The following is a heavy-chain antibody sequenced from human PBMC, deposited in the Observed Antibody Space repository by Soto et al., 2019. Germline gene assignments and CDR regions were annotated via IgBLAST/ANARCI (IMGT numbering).Heavy chain of an antibody. Sequence: EVQLVESGGGLVQPGGSLRLSCAASGFTFSSYSMNWVRQAPGTGLEWVSYISSSSSTIYYADSVKGRFTISRDNAKNSLYLQMNSLRAEDTAVYDCARIGRLRWGDYWGQGTLVTVSS. J-gene: IGHJ4*02. V-gene: IGHV3-48*01. D-gene: IGHD4-17*01. CDR3: ARIGRLRWGDY. CDR2: ISSSSSTI. CDR1: GFTFSSYS.